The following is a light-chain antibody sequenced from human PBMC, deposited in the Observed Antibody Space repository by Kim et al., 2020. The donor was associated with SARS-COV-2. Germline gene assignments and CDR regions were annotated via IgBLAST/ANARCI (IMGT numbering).Light chain of an antibody. J-gene: IGLJ3*02. CDR3: STWDDSLNAWV. V-gene: IGLV1-44*01. CDR1: NSNIGVNT. CDR2: RNN. Sequence: QSALTQPASASATPGQRVTISCSGSNSNIGVNTVNWYQQFPATAPKLLINRNNQRPSGVPDRFSGSKSGTSASLALSGLLSEDEADYYCSTWDDSLNAWVFGGGTQLTVL.